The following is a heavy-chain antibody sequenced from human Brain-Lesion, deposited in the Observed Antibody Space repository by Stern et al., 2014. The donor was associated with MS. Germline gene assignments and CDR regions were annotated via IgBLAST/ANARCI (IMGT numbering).Heavy chain of an antibody. V-gene: IGHV4-39*01. CDR1: GGSISSSSYY. CDR2: LYYPEST. D-gene: IGHD3-10*01. J-gene: IGHJ4*02. CDR3: AKLWLGELPESPFDY. Sequence: QVQLQESGPGLVKPSATLSLTCTVSGGSISSSSYYWGWIRQPPGKGLEWIGSLYYPESTYYNPSLKSRVPLSMDPSTTQFPLSLSSLTAADTAVYFCAKLWLGELPESPFDYWGQGTLVTVSS.